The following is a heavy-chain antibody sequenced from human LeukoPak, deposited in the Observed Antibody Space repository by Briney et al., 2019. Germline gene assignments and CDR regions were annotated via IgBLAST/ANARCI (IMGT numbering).Heavy chain of an antibody. V-gene: IGHV1-18*01. CDR2: ISAYNGNT. CDR1: GYTFASYG. CDR3: ARNFGRRGIEAIGVENWFDP. Sequence: ASVKVSCKASGYTFASYGISWVRQAPGQGLEWMGWISAYNGNTNYAQKLQGRVTMTTDTSTSTAYMELRSLRSDDTAVYYCARNFGRRGIEAIGVENWFDPWGQGTLVTVSS. J-gene: IGHJ5*02. D-gene: IGHD3-10*01.